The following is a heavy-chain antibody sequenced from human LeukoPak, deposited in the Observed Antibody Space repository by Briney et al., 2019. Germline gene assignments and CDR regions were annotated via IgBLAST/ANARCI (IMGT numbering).Heavy chain of an antibody. D-gene: IGHD1-26*01. CDR1: GYSFTSYW. V-gene: IGHV5-51*01. CDR3: ARHGKLSASRNWFDP. CDR2: IYPDDFDT. Sequence: ESLKISCKASGYSFTSYWIGWVRQMPGKGLEWMGIIYPDDFDTRYSPSFQGQVTISADKSTSTAYLQWSSLKASDTAIYYCARHGKLSASRNWFDPWGQGTLVTVSS. J-gene: IGHJ5*02.